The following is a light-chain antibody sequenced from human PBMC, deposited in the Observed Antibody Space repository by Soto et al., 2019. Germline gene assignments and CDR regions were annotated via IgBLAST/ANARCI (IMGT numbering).Light chain of an antibody. CDR3: QQYGSSRT. J-gene: IGKJ1*01. CDR1: QSVSSSY. Sequence: EMVLTQSPGTLSLSPGERATLSCRASQSVSSSYLAWYQQKPGQAPRLLIYGASSRSTGIPDRFSGSGSVTDFTLTISRLEPEDFAVYYWQQYGSSRTFGQGTKVEIK. V-gene: IGKV3-20*01. CDR2: GAS.